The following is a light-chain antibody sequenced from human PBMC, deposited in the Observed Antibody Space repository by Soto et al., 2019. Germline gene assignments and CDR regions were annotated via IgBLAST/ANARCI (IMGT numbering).Light chain of an antibody. Sequence: DIEMTQSPSSLAASVGDRLTITCGASQGISTYLNWYQQKPGKAPKLLIYAASTLQSGVPSRFSGSGSGTEFTLTISGLQYEEFAAYYCQQYGDWRPDTFGQGTKVDIK. J-gene: IGKJ2*01. CDR2: AAS. V-gene: IGKV1-39*01. CDR3: QQYGDWRPDT. CDR1: QGISTY.